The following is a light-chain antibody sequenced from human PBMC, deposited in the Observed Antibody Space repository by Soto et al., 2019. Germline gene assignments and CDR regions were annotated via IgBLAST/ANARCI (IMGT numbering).Light chain of an antibody. Sequence: DIQMTQSPSSLSASVGDRVTITCQASQDIRKYLNWYQQKPGRAPKLLIYGASNLETGVPSRFSGSGYGTDFTFTVSSLQPEDIATYYCQHYDNLPPFTFGPGTKVAIK. CDR1: QDIRKY. CDR3: QHYDNLPPFT. V-gene: IGKV1-33*01. CDR2: GAS. J-gene: IGKJ3*01.